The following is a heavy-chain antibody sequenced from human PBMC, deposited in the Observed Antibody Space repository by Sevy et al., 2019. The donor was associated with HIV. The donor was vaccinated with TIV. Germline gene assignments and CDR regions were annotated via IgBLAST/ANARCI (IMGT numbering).Heavy chain of an antibody. CDR1: GFSLNNYW. J-gene: IGHJ4*02. V-gene: IGHV3-7*01. CDR2: INQDGSVK. Sequence: GGSLRLSCVASGFSLNNYWMNWVRQAPGKGLEWVANINQDGSVKNYVDSVRGRFTISRDNARNLVFLQMSSLRVDDSALYYCVRAIAKDGSFWGQGTLVTVSS. CDR3: VRAIAKDGSF. D-gene: IGHD6-13*01.